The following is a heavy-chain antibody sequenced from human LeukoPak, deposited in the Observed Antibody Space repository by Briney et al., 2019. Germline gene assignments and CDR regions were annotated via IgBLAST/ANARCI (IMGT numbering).Heavy chain of an antibody. V-gene: IGHV3-15*01. CDR2: IKSQTDGGTR. CDR3: TRGQYYDFWSGYYFFDY. CDR1: GFTFSSYS. J-gene: IGHJ4*02. Sequence: GGSLRLSCAASGFTFSSYSMNWVRQAPGKGLEWVGRIKSQTDGGTRDYAAPVEGRFTISRDDSDNTVYLQMNSLKSEDTALYYCTRGQYYDFWSGYYFFDYWGQGTLVTVSS. D-gene: IGHD3-3*01.